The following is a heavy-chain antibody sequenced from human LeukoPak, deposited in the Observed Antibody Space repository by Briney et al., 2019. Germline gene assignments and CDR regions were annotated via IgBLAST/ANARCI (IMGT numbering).Heavy chain of an antibody. D-gene: IGHD4-11*01. CDR3: ARASSNYNY. J-gene: IGHJ4*02. CDR2: INHSGST. Sequence: SETLSLTCAVYGGSFSGYYWSWIRQPPGKGLEWIGEINHSGSTNYNPSLKSRVTISVDTSKNQFSLKLSSVTAADTAVYYCARASSNYNYWGQGTLVTVSS. CDR1: GGSFSGYY. V-gene: IGHV4-34*01.